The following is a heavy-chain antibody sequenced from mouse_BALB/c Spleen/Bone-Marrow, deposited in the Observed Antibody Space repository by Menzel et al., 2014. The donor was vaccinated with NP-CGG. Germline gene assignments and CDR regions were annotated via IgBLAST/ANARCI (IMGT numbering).Heavy chain of an antibody. Sequence: DVKLVESGGGLVQPGGSRKLSCAASGFTFSGFGMHWVRQAPEKGLEWVAYISSGSSTIYYADTVKGRFTISRDNPKNTLFLQMTSLRSEDTAMYYCARKGALITHYYAMDYWGQGTSVTVSS. CDR3: ARKGALITHYYAMDY. J-gene: IGHJ4*01. V-gene: IGHV5-17*02. D-gene: IGHD2-4*01. CDR2: ISSGSSTI. CDR1: GFTFSGFG.